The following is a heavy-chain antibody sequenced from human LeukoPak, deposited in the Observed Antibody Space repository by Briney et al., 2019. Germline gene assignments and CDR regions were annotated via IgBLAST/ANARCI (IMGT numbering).Heavy chain of an antibody. CDR2: ISSSGSTI. J-gene: IGHJ4*02. D-gene: IGHD6-19*01. Sequence: GGSLRLSCADSAFTFSSYWMGWVRQAPGKGLEWVSYISSSGSTIYYADSVKGRFTISRDNAKNSLYLQMNSLRAEDTAVYYCARDTAVACKDYWGQGTLVTVSS. V-gene: IGHV3-48*04. CDR3: ARDTAVACKDY. CDR1: AFTFSSYW.